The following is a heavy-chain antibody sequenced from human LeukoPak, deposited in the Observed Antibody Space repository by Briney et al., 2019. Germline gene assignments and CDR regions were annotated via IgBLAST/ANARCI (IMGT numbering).Heavy chain of an antibody. CDR2: INPNSGGT. Sequence: ASVKVSCKASGYTFTGYYMHWVRQAPGQGLEWMGWINPNSGGTNYAQKFQGRVTTTKDTSISTAYMELSRLRSDDTAVYYCARGPFTWYSSGWYVNWGQGTLVTVSS. CDR1: GYTFTGYY. J-gene: IGHJ4*02. D-gene: IGHD6-19*01. V-gene: IGHV1-2*02. CDR3: ARGPFTWYSSGWYVN.